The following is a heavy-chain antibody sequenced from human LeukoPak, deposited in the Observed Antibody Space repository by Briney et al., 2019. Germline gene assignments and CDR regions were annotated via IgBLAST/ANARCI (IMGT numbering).Heavy chain of an antibody. Sequence: GGSLRLSCVVSGFTFSNAWMSWVRQAPGKGLEWVGRIKSNSDGGRTDSAAPVEGRFTISRDDSKSTLYLQMNSLKIEDTAVYYCTTDEDWNYARKDVWGQGATVIVSS. D-gene: IGHD1-7*01. CDR2: IKSNSDGGRT. CDR3: TTDEDWNYARKDV. V-gene: IGHV3-15*01. CDR1: GFTFSNAW. J-gene: IGHJ6*02.